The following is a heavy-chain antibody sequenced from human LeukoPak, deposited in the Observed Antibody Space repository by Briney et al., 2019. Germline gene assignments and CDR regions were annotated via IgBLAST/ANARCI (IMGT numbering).Heavy chain of an antibody. J-gene: IGHJ4*02. CDR2: IYYSGST. V-gene: IGHV4-39*02. Sequence: PSETLSLTCTTSGGSITGSSYYWGWIRQSPGKGLEWIGNIYYSGSTYYNSSLKSRVTISIDTSKNHFSLRLTSVTASDTAVYFCTRGSYDVLTGRSTLGEYWGQGTLVAVSS. D-gene: IGHD3-9*01. CDR1: GGSITGSSYY. CDR3: TRGSYDVLTGRSTLGEY.